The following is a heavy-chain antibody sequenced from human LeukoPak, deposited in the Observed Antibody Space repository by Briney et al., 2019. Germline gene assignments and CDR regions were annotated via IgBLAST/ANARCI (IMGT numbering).Heavy chain of an antibody. CDR2: ISGDGGST. Sequence: GGSLRLSCAASGFTFSTYAMSWVRQAPGQGLEWVSSISGDGGSTYYAESVKGRFTISRDNSKNTLYLQMNSLRAEDTAVYYCAKRPDCSTTNCFRFEYWGQGTLITVSS. D-gene: IGHD2-2*01. CDR1: GFTFSTYA. CDR3: AKRPDCSTTNCFRFEY. J-gene: IGHJ4*02. V-gene: IGHV3-23*01.